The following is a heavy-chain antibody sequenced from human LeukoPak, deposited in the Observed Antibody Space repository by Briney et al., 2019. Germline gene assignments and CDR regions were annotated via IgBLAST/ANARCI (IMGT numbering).Heavy chain of an antibody. CDR3: ARDSTNYCSSTSCFDY. Sequence: GGSLRLSCAASGFTFSSYAMNWVRQAPGKGLEWVSSISSSSSDIYYADSVKGRFTISRDNDKNSLYLQMNSLRAEDTAVYYCARDSTNYCSSTSCFDYWGQGTLVTVSS. CDR2: ISSSSSDI. D-gene: IGHD2-2*01. CDR1: GFTFSSYA. V-gene: IGHV3-21*01. J-gene: IGHJ4*02.